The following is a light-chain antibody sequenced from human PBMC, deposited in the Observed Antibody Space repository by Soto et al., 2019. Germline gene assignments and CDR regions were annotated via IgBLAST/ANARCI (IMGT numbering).Light chain of an antibody. V-gene: IGLV2-8*01. CDR2: GVN. CDR1: SSDVGDSYY. J-gene: IGLJ2*01. CDR3: ASYAGSNNVV. Sequence: QSALTQPASASGSPGQSVTISCTGTSSDVGDSYYVSWYQHHPGKAPKLMIFGVNERPSGVPDRFSGSKSGNTASLTVSGLQAEDEAEYYCASYAGSNNVVFGGGTKLTVL.